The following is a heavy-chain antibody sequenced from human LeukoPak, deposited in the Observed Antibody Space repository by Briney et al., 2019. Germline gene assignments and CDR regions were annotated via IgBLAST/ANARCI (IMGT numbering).Heavy chain of an antibody. J-gene: IGHJ6*02. Sequence: ASVKVSCKASGYTFTNFYMHWVRQAPGQGLEWMGIVNPSGGSTSYAQKFQGRVTMTRDTSTSTVYMELSSLRSEDTAVYYCARVEYSSSWDVWGQGTTVTVSS. CDR3: ARVEYSSSWDV. CDR2: VNPSGGST. D-gene: IGHD6-13*01. V-gene: IGHV1-46*01. CDR1: GYTFTNFY.